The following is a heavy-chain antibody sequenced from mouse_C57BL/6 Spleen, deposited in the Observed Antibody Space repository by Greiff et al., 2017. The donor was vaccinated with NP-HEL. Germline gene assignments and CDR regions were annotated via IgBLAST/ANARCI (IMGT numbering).Heavy chain of an antibody. Sequence: QVQLQQSGAELVRPGTSVKVSCKASGYAFTNYLIEWVKQRPGQGLEWIGVINPGSGGTNYNEKFKGKATLTADKSSSTAYMQLGSRTSEDSAGYFCARGGGGDYWGQGTSVTVSS. CDR1: GYAFTNYL. V-gene: IGHV1-54*01. J-gene: IGHJ4*01. CDR3: ARGGGGDY. CDR2: INPGSGGT.